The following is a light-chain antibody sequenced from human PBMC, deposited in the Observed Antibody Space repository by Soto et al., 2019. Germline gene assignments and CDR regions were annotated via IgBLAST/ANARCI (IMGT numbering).Light chain of an antibody. CDR1: KLGDKF. Sequence: SYELTQPPSVSVSPGQTASITCSGEKLGDKFACWYQQKPGQSPVLVIYQDNKRPSGIPDRFSGSNSGNTATLTISGTHAMEEADYYCQAWDRSVNYVFGTGTKVTVL. CDR2: QDN. V-gene: IGLV3-1*01. J-gene: IGLJ1*01. CDR3: QAWDRSVNYV.